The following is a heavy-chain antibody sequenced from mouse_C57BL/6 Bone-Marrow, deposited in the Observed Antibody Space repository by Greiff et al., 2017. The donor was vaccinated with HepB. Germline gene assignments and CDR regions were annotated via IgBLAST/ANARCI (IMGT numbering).Heavy chain of an antibody. V-gene: IGHV3-8*01. CDR2: ISYSGST. Sequence: VQLKQSGPGLAKPSQTLSLTCSVTGYSITSDYWNWIRKFPGNKLEYMGYISYSGSTYYNPSLKSRISITRDTSKNQYYLQLKSVTTEDTATYYCARGACYGNYWYFDVWGTGTTVTVSS. D-gene: IGHD2-10*01. CDR3: ARGACYGNYWYFDV. J-gene: IGHJ1*03. CDR1: GYSITSDY.